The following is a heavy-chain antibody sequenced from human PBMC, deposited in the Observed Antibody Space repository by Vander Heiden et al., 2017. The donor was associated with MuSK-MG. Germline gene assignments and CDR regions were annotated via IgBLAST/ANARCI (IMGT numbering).Heavy chain of an antibody. CDR3: VRECSIVVPAAIYDY. D-gene: IGHD2-2*01. CDR2: IRKGGDEK. CDR1: GFTFSRYW. Sequence: EVQLVESGGGLVRPGGSLRLSCAASGFTFSRYWMTWVRQAPGNGVEWVAKIRKGGDEKNYVNSVKGRFTISRDNAKNSLYLQMNSLRAEDTAVYYCVRECSIVVPAAIYDYWGQGTLVTVSS. V-gene: IGHV3-7*01. J-gene: IGHJ4*02.